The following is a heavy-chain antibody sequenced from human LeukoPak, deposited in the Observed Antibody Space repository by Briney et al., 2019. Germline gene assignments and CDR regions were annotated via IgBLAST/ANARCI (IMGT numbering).Heavy chain of an antibody. CDR3: AKYPGGFTGIVNYYHMDV. Sequence: GRSLRLSCAASGFTFDDYAMHWVRQAPGKGLEWVSGISWNSGSIGYADSVKGRFTISRDNAKNSLYLQMNSLRAEDTALYYCAKYPGGFTGIVNYYHMDVWGKGTTVTVSS. D-gene: IGHD1-26*01. V-gene: IGHV3-9*01. CDR1: GFTFDDYA. CDR2: ISWNSGSI. J-gene: IGHJ6*03.